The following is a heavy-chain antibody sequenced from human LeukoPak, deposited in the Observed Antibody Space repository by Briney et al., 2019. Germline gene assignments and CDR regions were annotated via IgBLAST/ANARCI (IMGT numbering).Heavy chain of an antibody. CDR2: INHSGST. Sequence: SETLSLTCAVYGGSFSGYYWSWIRQPPGKGLEWIGEINHSGSTNYNPSLKSRVTISVDTSKNQFSLKLSSVTAADTAVYYCAVPRASNCSSTSCYFSYWGQGTLVTVSS. CDR3: AVPRASNCSSTSCYFSY. D-gene: IGHD2-2*01. CDR1: GGSFSGYY. V-gene: IGHV4-34*01. J-gene: IGHJ4*02.